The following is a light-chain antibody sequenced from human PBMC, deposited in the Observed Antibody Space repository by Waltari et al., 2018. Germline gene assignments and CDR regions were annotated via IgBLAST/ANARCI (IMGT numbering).Light chain of an antibody. CDR2: WAS. Sequence: IVMTQSPDSLAVSLGERATINCKSSQSLLYSSNNTNYLAWYQQKPGQPPKLLIYWASTRESGVPDRFSGSGSGTDFTLTISTLQAEDVAVYYCQQHYGVLWTFGQGTKVEI. J-gene: IGKJ1*01. V-gene: IGKV4-1*01. CDR1: QSLLYSSNNTNY. CDR3: QQHYGVLWT.